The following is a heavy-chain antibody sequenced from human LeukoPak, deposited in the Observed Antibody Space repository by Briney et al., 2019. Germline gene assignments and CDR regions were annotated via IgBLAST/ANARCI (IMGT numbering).Heavy chain of an antibody. CDR2: ISGGGGST. CDR3: AKGDYYYCSGGSCYSSPFDY. V-gene: IGHV3-23*01. Sequence: GGSLRLSCAASGFTFSSYAMSWVRQAPGKGLDWVSVISGGGGSTYYADSVKGRFTISRDNSKNTLYLQMNSLRAEDTAVYYCAKGDYYYCSGGSCYSSPFDYWGQGTPVTVSS. D-gene: IGHD2-15*01. CDR1: GFTFSSYA. J-gene: IGHJ4*02.